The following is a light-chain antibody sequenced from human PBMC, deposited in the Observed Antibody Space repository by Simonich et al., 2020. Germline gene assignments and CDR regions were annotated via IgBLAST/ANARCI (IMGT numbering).Light chain of an antibody. V-gene: IGKV4-1*01. CDR3: QQYYSTPYT. CDR1: QSVLYSSNNKNY. Sequence: DIVMTQSPDSLAVSLGERATINCKSSQSVLYSSNNKNYLDWYQQKPGQPPKLLIYWASTRESWVPDRIIGSESGTDFTLTISSLQAEDVAVYYCQQYYSTPYTFGQWTKLEIK. J-gene: IGKJ2*01. CDR2: WAS.